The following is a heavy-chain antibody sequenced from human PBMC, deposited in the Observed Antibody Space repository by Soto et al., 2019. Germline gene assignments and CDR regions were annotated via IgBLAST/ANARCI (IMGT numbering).Heavy chain of an antibody. CDR1: GFTFSSYA. CDR3: VKAARILVSNFDY. Sequence: PGGSLRLSCSASGFTFSSYAMHWVRQAPGKGLEYVSAISSNGGSTYYADSVKGRFTISRDNSKNTLYLQMSSLRAEDTAVYYCVKAARILVSNFDYWGQGTLVTVSS. V-gene: IGHV3-64D*06. D-gene: IGHD3-22*01. CDR2: ISSNGGST. J-gene: IGHJ4*02.